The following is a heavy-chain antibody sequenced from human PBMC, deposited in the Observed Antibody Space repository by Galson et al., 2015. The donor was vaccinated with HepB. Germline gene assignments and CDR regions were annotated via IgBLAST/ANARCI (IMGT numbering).Heavy chain of an antibody. D-gene: IGHD3-22*01. CDR1: GFSLRAAGVG. Sequence: PALVKPTQTLTLTCTFSGFSLRAAGVGVGWNRQPPGKPLEMLALIYWDNDARSNQTLTNKGTITKDTSKNQVVLTMTNMDPVDTATYLCARLFYYDNNGYNRAFDNWGQGTLVTVSS. CDR3: ARLFYYDNNGYNRAFDN. J-gene: IGHJ4*02. V-gene: IGHV2-5*02. CDR2: IYWDNDA.